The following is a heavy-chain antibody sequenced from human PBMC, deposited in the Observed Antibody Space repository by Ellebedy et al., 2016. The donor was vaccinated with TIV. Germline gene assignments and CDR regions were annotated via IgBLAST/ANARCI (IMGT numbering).Heavy chain of an antibody. D-gene: IGHD1-1*01. CDR2: ISAYNGKT. CDR3: ARDSWDGRHLADDVFDI. Sequence: ASVKVSCKASGYNFTSYDINWVRQATGQGLEWMGWISAYNGKTNLAQKVQGRVTMTTDTSASTAYMDLRSLTYDDTAVYYCARDSWDGRHLADDVFDIWGQGTMVTVSS. CDR1: GYNFTSYD. V-gene: IGHV1-18*01. J-gene: IGHJ3*02.